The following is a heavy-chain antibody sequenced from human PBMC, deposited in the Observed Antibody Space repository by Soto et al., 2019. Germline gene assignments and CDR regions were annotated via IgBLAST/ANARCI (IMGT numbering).Heavy chain of an antibody. CDR2: ISGSGGST. Sequence: GGSLRLSCAASGFTFDTYAMSWVRQAPGKGLEWVSSISGSGGSTYFADSVMGRFTISRDNSKNTLFLQMNSLRAEDTAVYYCAKGIIGTTGLDYWGQGTLVTVSS. J-gene: IGHJ4*02. CDR1: GFTFDTYA. V-gene: IGHV3-23*01. D-gene: IGHD1-1*01. CDR3: AKGIIGTTGLDY.